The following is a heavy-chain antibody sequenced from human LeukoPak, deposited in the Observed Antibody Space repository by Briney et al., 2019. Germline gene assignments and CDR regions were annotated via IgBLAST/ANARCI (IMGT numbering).Heavy chain of an antibody. CDR2: ISYDGSNK. CDR3: ARDFPPRIGYQLLSATGYYYYYMDV. Sequence: GGSLRLSCAASGFTFSSYAMHWVRQAPGKGLEWVAVISYDGSNKYYADSVKGRFTISRDNSKNTLYLQMNSLRAEDTAVYYCARDFPPRIGYQLLSATGYYYYYMDVWGKGTTVTVSS. CDR1: GFTFSSYA. J-gene: IGHJ6*03. V-gene: IGHV3-30-3*01. D-gene: IGHD2-2*01.